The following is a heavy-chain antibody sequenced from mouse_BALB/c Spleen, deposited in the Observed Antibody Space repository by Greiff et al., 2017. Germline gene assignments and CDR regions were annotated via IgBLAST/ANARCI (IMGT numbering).Heavy chain of an antibody. J-gene: IGHJ4*01. V-gene: IGHV14-4*02. CDR2: IDPENGDT. Sequence: VQLQQSGAELVRSGASVKLSCTASGFNIKDYYMHWVKQRPEQGLEWIGWIDPENGDTEYAPKFQGKATMTADTSSNTAYLQLSSLTSEDTAVYYCNADYRCDVYYAMDYWGQGTSVTVSS. D-gene: IGHD2-14*01. CDR1: GFNIKDYY. CDR3: NADYRCDVYYAMDY.